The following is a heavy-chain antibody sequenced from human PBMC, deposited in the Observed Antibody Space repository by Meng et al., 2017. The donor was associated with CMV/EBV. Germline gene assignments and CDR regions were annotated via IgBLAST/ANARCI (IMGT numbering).Heavy chain of an antibody. CDR3: ARELTPGGN. Sequence: SLKISCAASGFTFDDYAMHWVRQAPGKGLEWVSGISWNSGSIGYADSVKGRFTISRDNAKNSLYLQMNSLRAEDTAVYYCARELTPGGNWGQGTLVTVSS. D-gene: IGHD1-26*01. CDR1: GFTFDDYA. CDR2: ISWNSGSI. J-gene: IGHJ4*02. V-gene: IGHV3-9*01.